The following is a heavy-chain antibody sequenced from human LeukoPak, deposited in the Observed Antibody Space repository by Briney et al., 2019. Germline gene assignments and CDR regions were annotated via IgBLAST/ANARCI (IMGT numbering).Heavy chain of an antibody. V-gene: IGHV3-9*01. J-gene: IGHJ4*02. CDR3: AKARTIAVAGSGFDY. CDR2: ISWNSGSI. D-gene: IGHD6-19*01. Sequence: PGGSLRLSCAASGFTFDDYAMHWVRQAPGKGLEWVSGISWNSGSIGYADSVKGRFTISRDNAKNSLYLQMNSLRAEDTALYYCAKARTIAVAGSGFDYWGQGTLVTVSS. CDR1: GFTFDDYA.